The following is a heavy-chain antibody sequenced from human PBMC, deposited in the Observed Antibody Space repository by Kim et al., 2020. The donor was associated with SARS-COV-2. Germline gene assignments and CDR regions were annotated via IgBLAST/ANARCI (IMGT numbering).Heavy chain of an antibody. Sequence: ASVKVSCKASGYTFTSHWIHWVRQAPGQGLEWMGVINPRDAATGHAQKFQGRVILTRDTSTSSLYMDLSSLGSDDTAVYYCARDFSNTNSWWFYLWGPGT. V-gene: IGHV1-46*01. J-gene: IGHJ5*02. CDR2: INPRDAAT. CDR1: GYTFTSHW. D-gene: IGHD1-7*01. CDR3: ARDFSNTNSWWFYL.